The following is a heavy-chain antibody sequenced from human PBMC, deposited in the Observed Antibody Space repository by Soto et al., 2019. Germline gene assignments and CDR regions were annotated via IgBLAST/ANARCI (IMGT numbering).Heavy chain of an antibody. Sequence: QVQLVESGGGVVQPGRSLRLSCAASGFTFSSYGMHWVRQAPGKGLEWVAVISYDGSNKYYADSVKGRFTISRDNSKNTLYLQMNSLRAEDTAVYYCAKDLGPSSSWYLSLDYWGQGTLFTVSS. V-gene: IGHV3-30*18. CDR2: ISYDGSNK. D-gene: IGHD6-13*01. CDR3: AKDLGPSSSWYLSLDY. J-gene: IGHJ4*02. CDR1: GFTFSSYG.